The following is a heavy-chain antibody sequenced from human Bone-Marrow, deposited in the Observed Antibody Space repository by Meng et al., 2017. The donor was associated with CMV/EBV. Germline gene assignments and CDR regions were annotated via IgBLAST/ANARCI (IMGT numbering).Heavy chain of an antibody. Sequence: SLKISCAASGFTFNDSAMHWVRQAPGKGLEWVSGISWNSDNIGYADSVKGRLTISRDNARNSLYLQMNSLRPEDTALYYCAKDKRRGLGAMVLDSWGQGTRVTGSS. CDR2: ISWNSDNI. CDR3: AKDKRRGLGAMVLDS. V-gene: IGHV3-9*01. D-gene: IGHD1-26*01. J-gene: IGHJ4*02. CDR1: GFTFNDSA.